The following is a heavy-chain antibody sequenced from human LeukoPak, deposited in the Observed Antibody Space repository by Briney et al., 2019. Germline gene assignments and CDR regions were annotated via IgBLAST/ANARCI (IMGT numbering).Heavy chain of an antibody. CDR2: INHSGST. D-gene: IGHD3-3*01. CDR1: GGSFSGYY. J-gene: IGHJ3*02. V-gene: IGHV4-34*01. Sequence: PSETLSLTCAVYGGSFSGYYRSWIRQPPGKGLEWIGEINHSGSTNYNPSLKSRVTISVDTSKNQFSLKLSSVTAADTAVYYCATSLRFLEWLLSTDHAFDIWGQGTMVTVSS. CDR3: ATSLRFLEWLLSTDHAFDI.